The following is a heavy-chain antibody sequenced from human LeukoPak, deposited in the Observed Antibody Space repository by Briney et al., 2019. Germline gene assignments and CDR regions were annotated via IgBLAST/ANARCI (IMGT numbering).Heavy chain of an antibody. J-gene: IGHJ6*01. D-gene: IGHD2/OR15-2a*01. V-gene: IGHV3-7*01. CDR3: AKNRFYMDV. CDR2: IKEDGSEK. Sequence: GGSRRLSCAASGFTFSNSWMSWFRQAPGRGLEWVANIKEDGSEKNYVDSVKGRFTISRDNAENSLYLQMNSLRAEDTAVYHCAKNRFYMDVWGQGTTVTVSS. CDR1: GFTFSNSW.